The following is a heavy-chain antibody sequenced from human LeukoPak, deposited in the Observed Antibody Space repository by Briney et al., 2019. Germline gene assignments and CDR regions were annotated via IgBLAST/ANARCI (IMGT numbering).Heavy chain of an antibody. CDR2: IYPGDSVT. CDR1: GYSFLSYW. D-gene: IGHD6-19*01. Sequence: GESLRISCKGSGYSFLSYWIGWVRQMPGKGLEWMGIIYPGDSVTIYSPSFQGQVTISVDKSISTAYLHWSSLKASDTAVYYCARGLGSYFDYWGQGTLVTVSS. CDR3: ARGLGSYFDY. J-gene: IGHJ4*02. V-gene: IGHV5-51*01.